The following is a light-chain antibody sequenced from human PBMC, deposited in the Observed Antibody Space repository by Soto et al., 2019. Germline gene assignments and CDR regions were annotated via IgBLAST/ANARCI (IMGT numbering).Light chain of an antibody. CDR1: QSINSW. CDR2: KAS. J-gene: IGKJ2*01. CDR3: QQYDRFPYT. Sequence: DIQMTQSPSTLSASIGDTVIITCRASQSINSWLAWYQQKPGKAPKLMIHKASTLESGVPSRFSGSESGTEFTRTISSLKPDDFATFYCQQYDRFPYTFGQGTKLEIK. V-gene: IGKV1-5*03.